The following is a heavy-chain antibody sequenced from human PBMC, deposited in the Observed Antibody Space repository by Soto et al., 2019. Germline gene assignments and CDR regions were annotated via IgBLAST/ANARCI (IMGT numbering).Heavy chain of an antibody. Sequence: PSETLSLTCTVSGGCIIGSGFHWAWIRHPPGKGLEWIGSIYYSGTANYSPSLKSRLAIDVDTSKNQFSLRLSSVTAADTAVYYCATRSGDYVGWFDPWGQGTRVTVSS. V-gene: IGHV4-39*01. D-gene: IGHD4-17*01. CDR2: IYYSGTA. CDR3: ATRSGDYVGWFDP. J-gene: IGHJ5*02. CDR1: GGCIIGSGFH.